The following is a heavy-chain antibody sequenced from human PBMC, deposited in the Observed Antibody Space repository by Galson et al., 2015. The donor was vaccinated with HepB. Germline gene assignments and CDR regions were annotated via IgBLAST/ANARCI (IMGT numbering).Heavy chain of an antibody. J-gene: IGHJ4*02. V-gene: IGHV4-59*01. CDR2: LYYSGST. D-gene: IGHD6-19*01. Sequence: SETLSLTCTVSGGSISSYYWSWIRQPPGKELEWIGYLYYSGSTNYNPSLKSRVTISVDTSKNQFSLKLSSVTAADTAVYYCARAGSGWSFDYWGQGTLVTVSS. CDR1: GGSISSYY. CDR3: ARAGSGWSFDY.